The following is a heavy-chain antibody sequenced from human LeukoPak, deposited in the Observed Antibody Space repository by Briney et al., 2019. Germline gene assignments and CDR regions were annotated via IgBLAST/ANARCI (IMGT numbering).Heavy chain of an antibody. J-gene: IGHJ4*02. CDR2: IIPIFGSA. V-gene: IGHV1-69*13. CDR1: GYTFTSYG. Sequence: ASVKVSCKASGYTFTSYGISWVRQAPGQGLEWMGGIIPIFGSANYAQKFQGRVTITADESTSTAYMELSSLRSEDTAVFYCASDRIHSGYYQPHFDYWGQGTLVTVSS. CDR3: ASDRIHSGYYQPHFDY. D-gene: IGHD3-22*01.